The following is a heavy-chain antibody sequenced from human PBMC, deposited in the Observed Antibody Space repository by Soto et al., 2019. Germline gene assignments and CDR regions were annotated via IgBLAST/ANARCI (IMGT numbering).Heavy chain of an antibody. D-gene: IGHD2-15*01. V-gene: IGHV4-59*01. Sequence: SETLSLTCTVSGGSISSYYWSWIRQPPGKGLEWIGYIYYSGSTNYNPSLKSRVTISVDTSKSQFSLKLSSVTAADTAVYYCARAYCSGGSCSLFDPWGQGTLVTVYS. CDR1: GGSISSYY. J-gene: IGHJ5*02. CDR3: ARAYCSGGSCSLFDP. CDR2: IYYSGST.